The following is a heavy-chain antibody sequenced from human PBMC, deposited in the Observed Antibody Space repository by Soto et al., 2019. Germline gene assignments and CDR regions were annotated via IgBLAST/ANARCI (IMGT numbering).Heavy chain of an antibody. CDR2: ISWNSGSI. CDR1: GFTFDDYA. V-gene: IGHV3-9*01. Sequence: EVQLVESGGGLVQPGRSLRLSCAASGFTFDDYAMHWVRQAPGKGLEWVSGISWNSGSIGYADSVKGRFTISRDNAKNSLYLQMNSLRAEDTALYYFAKDLGAAAAGFDYWGQGTLVTVSS. J-gene: IGHJ4*02. D-gene: IGHD6-13*01. CDR3: AKDLGAAAAGFDY.